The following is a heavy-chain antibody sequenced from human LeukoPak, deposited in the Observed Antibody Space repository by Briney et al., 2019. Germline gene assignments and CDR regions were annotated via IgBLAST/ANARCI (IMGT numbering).Heavy chain of an antibody. J-gene: IGHJ4*02. Sequence: SDTLSLTCTLSGGSFSKYYWSWLRQPTGRGVEWIGRIYPSGTTTYYRPLKSRVHILVRTSKNQFSPKLTHLTAADPAVLFCARERGCSSTSCYVFDYWGQGTLVTVSS. CDR3: ARERGCSSTSCYVFDY. CDR2: IYPSGTT. CDR1: GGSFSKYY. V-gene: IGHV4-4*07. D-gene: IGHD2-2*01.